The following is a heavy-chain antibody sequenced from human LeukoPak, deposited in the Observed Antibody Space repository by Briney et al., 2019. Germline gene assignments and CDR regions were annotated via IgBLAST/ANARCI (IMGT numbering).Heavy chain of an antibody. CDR1: GFTFSSYS. CDR3: AKDLTYSSGWYNWFDP. CDR2: ISSSSSTI. D-gene: IGHD6-19*01. V-gene: IGHV3-48*01. Sequence: GGSLRLSCAASGFTFSSYSMNWVRQAPGKGLEWVSYISSSSSTIYYADSVKGRFTISRDNAKNSLYLQMNSLRAEDTAVYYCAKDLTYSSGWYNWFDPWGQGTLVTVSS. J-gene: IGHJ5*02.